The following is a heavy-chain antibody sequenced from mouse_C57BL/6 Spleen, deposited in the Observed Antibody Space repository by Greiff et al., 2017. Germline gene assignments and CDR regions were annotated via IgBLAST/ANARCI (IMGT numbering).Heavy chain of an antibody. CDR2: IYPGDGDT. CDR3: ARGGKFITTVVGYFDV. Sequence: QVQLQQSGPELVKPGASVKISFKASGYAFSSSWMNWVKQRPGKGLEWIGRIYPGDGDTNYNGKFKGKATLTADKSSSTAYMQLSSLTSEDSAVYFCARGGKFITTVVGYFDVWGTGTTVTVSS. J-gene: IGHJ1*03. V-gene: IGHV1-82*01. CDR1: GYAFSSSW. D-gene: IGHD1-1*01.